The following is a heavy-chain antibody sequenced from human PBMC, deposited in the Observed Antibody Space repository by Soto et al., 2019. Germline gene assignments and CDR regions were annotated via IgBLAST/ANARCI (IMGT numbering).Heavy chain of an antibody. V-gene: IGHV4-39*01. D-gene: IGHD1-1*01. J-gene: IGHJ4*02. CDR1: GGSISSSPYY. CDR3: ARHGPLTNNWNQLNC. CDR2: IYYNGNT. Sequence: QLQLQESGPGLVKPSETLSLTCTVSGGSISSSPYYWAWIRQPPGKGLQWIGNIYYNGNTFYNPSLRSRVTISIDTSKSRFSLGLSSVTASDTAVYYCARHGPLTNNWNQLNCWGQGTLVTVSS.